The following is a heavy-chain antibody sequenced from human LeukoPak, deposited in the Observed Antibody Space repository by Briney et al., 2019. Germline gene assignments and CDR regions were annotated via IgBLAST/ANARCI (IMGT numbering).Heavy chain of an antibody. D-gene: IGHD3-3*01. V-gene: IGHV4-34*01. CDR3: ARGQTIYGFDP. J-gene: IGHJ5*02. Sequence: KSSETLSLTCAVYGGSFSGYYWSWIRQPPGKGLEWIGEINHSGSTNYNPSLKSRVTISVDTSKNQFSLKLSSVTAADTAVYYCARGQTIYGFDPWGQGTLVTVSS. CDR1: GGSFSGYY. CDR2: INHSGST.